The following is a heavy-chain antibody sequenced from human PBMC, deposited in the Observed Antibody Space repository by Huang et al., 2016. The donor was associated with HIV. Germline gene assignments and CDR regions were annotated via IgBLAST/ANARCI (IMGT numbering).Heavy chain of an antibody. CDR3: GGSSGYWSFDY. J-gene: IGHJ4*02. CDR1: DYTFTSYG. CDR2: IRTNNGDT. D-gene: IGHD3-22*01. Sequence: QVQLVQSGGELRKPGASVKVSCKSSDYTFTSYGISWVRQAPGQGLEWMGWIRTNNGDTNYAQKFQGRVTMTTDTSTSTAYMELRSLRSDDTAVYYCGGSSGYWSFDYWGQGTLVTVSS. V-gene: IGHV1-18*04.